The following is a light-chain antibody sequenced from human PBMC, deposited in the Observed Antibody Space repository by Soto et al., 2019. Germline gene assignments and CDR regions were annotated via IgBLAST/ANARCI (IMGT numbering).Light chain of an antibody. J-gene: IGLJ3*02. Sequence: QSALTQPRSVAGSPGQSVTISCTGTDSDIGRYDYVSWYQQHPGKAPKLLIYSDDQRPSGVPDRVSGSKSGTSASLAISGLRSEDEADYYCSTWDASLSGRVFGGGTKLTVL. CDR2: SDD. CDR3: STWDASLSGRV. CDR1: DSDIGRYDY. V-gene: IGLV2-11*01.